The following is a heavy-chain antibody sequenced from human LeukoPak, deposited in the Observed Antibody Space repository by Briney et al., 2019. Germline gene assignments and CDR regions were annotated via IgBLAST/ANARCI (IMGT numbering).Heavy chain of an antibody. CDR3: AREGGGTYEKPEYNWFDP. D-gene: IGHD1/OR15-1a*01. Sequence: GGSLRLSCAASGFTFSSYWMSWVRQAPGKGLEWVANIKQDGSEKYYVDSVKGRFTISRDNAKNSLYLQMNSLRAEDRAVYYCAREGGGTYEKPEYNWFDPWGQGTLVTVSS. J-gene: IGHJ5*02. V-gene: IGHV3-7*01. CDR1: GFTFSSYW. CDR2: IKQDGSEK.